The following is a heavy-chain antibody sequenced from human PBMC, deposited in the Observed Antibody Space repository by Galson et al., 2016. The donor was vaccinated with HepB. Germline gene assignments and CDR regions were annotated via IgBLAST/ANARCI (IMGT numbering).Heavy chain of an antibody. CDR2: IYRGGET. CDR3: ARTDDYSTTRGFFDY. Sequence: VRQTPGKGLEWVSDIYRGGETYHADSVKGRFTISRDNSKNTLYLQMNSLRVEDTGVYYCARTDDYSTTRGFFDYWGQGTLVTVSS. D-gene: IGHD4-11*01. V-gene: IGHV3-66*02. J-gene: IGHJ4*02.